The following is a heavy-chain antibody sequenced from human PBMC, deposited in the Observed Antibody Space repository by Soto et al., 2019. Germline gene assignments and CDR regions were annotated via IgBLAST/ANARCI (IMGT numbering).Heavy chain of an antibody. CDR1: GGSISSGDYY. J-gene: IGHJ6*02. CDR2: IYYSGST. V-gene: IGHV4-30-4*01. Sequence: QVQLQESGPGLVKPSQTLSLTCTVSGGSISSGDYYWSWIRQPPGKGLEWIGYIYYSGSTYYNPSLRSRVTISVDTSKNQFSLKLSSVTAADTAVYYCARDLYGSGSYTLVYGMDVWGQGTTVTVSS. D-gene: IGHD3-10*01. CDR3: ARDLYGSGSYTLVYGMDV.